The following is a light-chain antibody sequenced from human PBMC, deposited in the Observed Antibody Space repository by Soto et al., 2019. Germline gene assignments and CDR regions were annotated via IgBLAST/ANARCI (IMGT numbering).Light chain of an antibody. CDR1: KSVRSF. J-gene: IGKJ4*01. V-gene: IGKV3-11*01. Sequence: EVVLTQSPATLSLSPGERATLSCRASKSVRSFLAWYQQKPGQAPRLLIYDASNRATGIPARFSGSGSGTDFTLTISSLEPEDFEVYYCQQRSDPPSFTFGGGTKVEIK. CDR2: DAS. CDR3: QQRSDPPSFT.